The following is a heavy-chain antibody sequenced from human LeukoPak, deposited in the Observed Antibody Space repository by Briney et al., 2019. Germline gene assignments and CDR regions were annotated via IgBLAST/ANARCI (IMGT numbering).Heavy chain of an antibody. J-gene: IGHJ4*02. CDR1: GGSISSYY. Sequence: SETLSLTCTVSGGSISSYYWSWIRQPAGKGLEWIGRIYTSGSTNYNPSLKSRVTMSVDTSKNQFSLKLSSVTAADTAVCYCARGRGNLFPFDYWAREPWSPSPQ. CDR2: IYTSGST. CDR3: ARGRGNLFPFDY. D-gene: IGHD2-21*01. V-gene: IGHV4-4*07.